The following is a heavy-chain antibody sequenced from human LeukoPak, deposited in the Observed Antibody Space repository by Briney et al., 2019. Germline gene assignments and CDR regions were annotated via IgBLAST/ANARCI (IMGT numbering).Heavy chain of an antibody. CDR3: ARQDVPTGWFNEAFDI. CDR2: TFYRSKWFN. Sequence: SQTLSLTCAISGDSVSSNSAAWNWIRQSPSRGLEWLGRTFYRSKWFNDYALSVKSRLTINPDTSKNQFSLQLNSVTPEDTAMYYCARQDVPTGWFNEAFDIWGQGTMVTVSS. D-gene: IGHD6-19*01. V-gene: IGHV6-1*01. CDR1: GDSVSSNSAA. J-gene: IGHJ3*02.